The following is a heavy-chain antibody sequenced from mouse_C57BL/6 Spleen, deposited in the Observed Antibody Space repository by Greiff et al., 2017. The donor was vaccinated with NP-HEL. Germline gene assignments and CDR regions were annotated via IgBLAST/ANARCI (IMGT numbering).Heavy chain of an antibody. D-gene: IGHD2-4*01. CDR1: GFTFSSYA. J-gene: IGHJ2*01. CDR2: ISDGGSYT. Sequence: EVHLVESGGGLVKPGGSLKLSCAASGFTFSSYAMSWVRQTPEKRLEWVATISDGGSYTYYPDNVKGRFTISRDNAKNNLYLQMSHLKSEDTAMYYCARDLYDYPFDYWGQGTTLTVSS. V-gene: IGHV5-4*01. CDR3: ARDLYDYPFDY.